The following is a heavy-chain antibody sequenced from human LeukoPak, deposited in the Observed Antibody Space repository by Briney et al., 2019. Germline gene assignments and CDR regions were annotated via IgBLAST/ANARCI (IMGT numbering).Heavy chain of an antibody. Sequence: PGGSLRLSCAASGFTFSSYSMNWVRQAPGKGLEWVSSISSSSSYIYYADSVKGRFTISRDNAKNSLYLQMNSLRAEDTAVYYCASDKVPAEGYSFDYWGQGTLVTVSS. CDR1: GFTFSSYS. V-gene: IGHV3-21*01. J-gene: IGHJ4*02. CDR3: ASDKVPAEGYSFDY. CDR2: ISSSSSYI. D-gene: IGHD2-2*01.